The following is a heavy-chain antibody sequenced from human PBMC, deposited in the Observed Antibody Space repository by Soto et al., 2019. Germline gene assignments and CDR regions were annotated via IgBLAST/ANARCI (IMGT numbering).Heavy chain of an antibody. CDR3: ARLLVVPAAMRGYYYYYGMDV. Sequence: SETLSLPCTVSGGSISSSSYYWGWIRQPPGKGLEWIGSIYYSGSTYDNPSLRSRVTISVDTSKNQFSRKLSSGSAADTAVYYCARLLVVPAAMRGYYYYYGMDVWGQGTTFAVAS. D-gene: IGHD2-2*01. CDR2: IYYSGST. J-gene: IGHJ6*02. CDR1: GGSISSSSYY. V-gene: IGHV4-39*01.